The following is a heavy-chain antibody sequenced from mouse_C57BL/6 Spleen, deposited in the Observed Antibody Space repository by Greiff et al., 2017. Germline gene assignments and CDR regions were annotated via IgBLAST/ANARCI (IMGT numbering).Heavy chain of an antibody. J-gene: IGHJ4*01. D-gene: IGHD2-2*01. CDR1: GFTFSSYT. V-gene: IGHV5-9*01. CDR3: ARLYYGYEGYYAMDY. Sequence: EVKLMESGGGLVKPGGSLKLSCAASGFTFSSYTMSWVRQTPEKRLEWVATISGGGGNTYYPDSVKGRFTISRDNAKNTLYLQMSSLRSEDTALFYCARLYYGYEGYYAMDYWGQGTSVTVSS. CDR2: ISGGGGNT.